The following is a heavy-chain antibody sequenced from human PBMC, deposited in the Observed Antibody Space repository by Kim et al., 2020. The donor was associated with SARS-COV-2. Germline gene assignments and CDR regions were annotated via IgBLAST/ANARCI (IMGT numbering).Heavy chain of an antibody. CDR2: IGGSGATT. D-gene: IGHD6-13*01. CDR1: GFTFTNYV. CDR3: ANRPVAGKYYFDY. Sequence: GGSLRLSCAASGFTFTNYVMSWVRQAPGKGLEWVSVIGGSGATTYYADSVKGRFTISRDNSKNTLYLQMNSLRAEDTAIYYCANRPVAGKYYFDYWGQGTLVSVSS. V-gene: IGHV3-23*01. J-gene: IGHJ4*02.